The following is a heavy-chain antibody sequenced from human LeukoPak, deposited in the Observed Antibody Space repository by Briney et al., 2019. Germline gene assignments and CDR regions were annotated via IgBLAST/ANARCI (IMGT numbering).Heavy chain of an antibody. J-gene: IGHJ4*02. CDR3: ARAYCSSTSCHPGELDY. CDR1: GYTFTSYD. Sequence: ASVKVSCKASGYTFTSYDINWVRQATGQGLEWMGWMNPNSGNTGYAQKFQGRVTMTRNTSISTAYMELSSLRSEDTAVYYCARAYCSSTSCHPGELDYWGQGTLVTVSS. D-gene: IGHD2-2*01. V-gene: IGHV1-8*01. CDR2: MNPNSGNT.